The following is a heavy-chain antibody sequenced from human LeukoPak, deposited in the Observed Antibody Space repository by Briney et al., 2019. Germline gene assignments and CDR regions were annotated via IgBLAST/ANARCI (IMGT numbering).Heavy chain of an antibody. D-gene: IGHD2-15*01. CDR3: ARTGYCSGGSCLTSYYYYYYMDV. J-gene: IGHJ6*03. V-gene: IGHV1-18*01. CDR1: GYTSTSYG. CDR2: ISAYNGNT. Sequence: ASVKVSCKASGYTSTSYGISWVRQAPGQGLEWMGWISAYNGNTNYAQKLQGRVTMTTDTSTSTAYMELRSLRSDDTAVYYCARTGYCSGGSCLTSYYYYYYMDVWGKGTTVTVSS.